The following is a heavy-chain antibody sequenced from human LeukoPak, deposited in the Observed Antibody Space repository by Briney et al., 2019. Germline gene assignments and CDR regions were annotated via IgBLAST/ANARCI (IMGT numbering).Heavy chain of an antibody. CDR2: ISYDGSNK. CDR1: GFTFSSYG. D-gene: IGHD5-18*01. J-gene: IGHJ4*02. Sequence: GRSLRLSCAASGFTFSSYGMHWVRQAPGKGLEWVAVISYDGSNKYYADSVKGRFTISRDNSKNTLYLQMNSLRAEDTAVYYCAKGSRFTAMVIDYWGQGTLVTVSS. V-gene: IGHV3-30*18. CDR3: AKGSRFTAMVIDY.